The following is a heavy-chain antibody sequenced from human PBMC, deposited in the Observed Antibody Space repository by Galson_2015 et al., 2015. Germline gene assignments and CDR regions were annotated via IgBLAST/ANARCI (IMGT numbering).Heavy chain of an antibody. CDR3: ARGLYSYGSGTLGY. CDR1: GFTFSSYW. Sequence: SLRLSCAASGFTFSSYWMNWVRRAPGKGLEWVANIKHDGSEKYYVDSVKGRFTFSRDNAKNSLYLQVNSLRAEDTAAYYCARGLYSYGSGTLGYWGQGTLVTVSS. J-gene: IGHJ4*02. V-gene: IGHV3-7*01. D-gene: IGHD3-10*01. CDR2: IKHDGSEK.